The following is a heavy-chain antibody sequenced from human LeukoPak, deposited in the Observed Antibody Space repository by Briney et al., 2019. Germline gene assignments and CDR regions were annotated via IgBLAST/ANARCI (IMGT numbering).Heavy chain of an antibody. CDR2: ISGSGGST. Sequence: GGSLRLSCAASGFTFSSYAMSWVRQAPGKGLEWVSAISGSGGSTYYADSVKGRFTISRDNSKNTLYLQMNSLRAEDTAVYYCAKASAMIVVVSKHFDYWGQGTLVTVSS. J-gene: IGHJ4*02. D-gene: IGHD3-22*01. CDR1: GFTFSSYA. V-gene: IGHV3-23*01. CDR3: AKASAMIVVVSKHFDY.